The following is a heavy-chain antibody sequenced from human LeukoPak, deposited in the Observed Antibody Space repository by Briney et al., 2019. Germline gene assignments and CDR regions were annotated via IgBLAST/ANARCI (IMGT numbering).Heavy chain of an antibody. CDR1: GFTFGDYA. CDR3: TCPPLRMYSGSYSIGDY. V-gene: IGHV3-49*03. Sequence: GGSLRLSCTASGFTFGDYAMSWFRQAPGKGLEWVGFIRSKAYGGTTEYAASVKGRFTISRDDSKSIAYLQMNSLKTEDTAVYYCTCPPLRMYSGSYSIGDYWGQGTLVTVSS. J-gene: IGHJ4*02. CDR2: IRSKAYGGTT. D-gene: IGHD1-26*01.